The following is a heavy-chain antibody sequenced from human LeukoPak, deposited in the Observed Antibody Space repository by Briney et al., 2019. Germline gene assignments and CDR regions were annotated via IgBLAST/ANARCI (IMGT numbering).Heavy chain of an antibody. CDR3: AADPNYGDYSRAFDI. Sequence: GASVKVSCKASGFTFTSSAMQWVRQARGQRLEWIGRIVVGSGNTNYAQKFQERVTITRDMSTSTAYMELSSLRSEDTAVYYCAADPNYGDYSRAFDIWGQGTMVTVSS. CDR2: IVVGSGNT. J-gene: IGHJ3*02. CDR1: GFTFTSSA. D-gene: IGHD4-17*01. V-gene: IGHV1-58*02.